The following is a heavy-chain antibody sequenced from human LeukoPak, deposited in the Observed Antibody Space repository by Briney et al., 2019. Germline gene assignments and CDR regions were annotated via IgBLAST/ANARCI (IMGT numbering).Heavy chain of an antibody. J-gene: IGHJ4*02. Sequence: GGSLRLSCAASGFTFSSYAMSWVRQAPGKGLEWVSAIIGSGGYTYYADSVKGRFIISRDNSKNTLSLQMASLRAEDTAVYYCVKQRGIYLDFDYWGQGTLVTVSS. V-gene: IGHV3-23*01. CDR2: IIGSGGYT. D-gene: IGHD1-26*01. CDR1: GFTFSSYA. CDR3: VKQRGIYLDFDY.